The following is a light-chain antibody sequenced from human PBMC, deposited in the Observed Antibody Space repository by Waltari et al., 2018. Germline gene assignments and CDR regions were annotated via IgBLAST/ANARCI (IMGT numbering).Light chain of an antibody. V-gene: IGKV3-20*01. J-gene: IGKJ5*01. Sequence: ELVLTQSPDTLSLSPGEGATLSCRPSQSLTSYFLAWYQHKPGQGPRLLIYAASSRAKGIPGRFSGGKSGTDFILTISRLEPEDFAVYYCQQYGSSPVTFGQGTRLEIK. CDR1: QSLTSYF. CDR2: AAS. CDR3: QQYGSSPVT.